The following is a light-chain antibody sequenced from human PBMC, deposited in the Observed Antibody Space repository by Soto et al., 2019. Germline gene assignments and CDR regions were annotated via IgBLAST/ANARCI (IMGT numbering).Light chain of an antibody. CDR1: STNIGAGYD. CDR3: QSYDSSRSGWV. Sequence: QSVLTQPPSVSGAPGQSVTISCTGSSTNIGAGYDVSWYQQHPGKAPKLLICGNSNRPSGVPDRFSGSKSGTTASLAITGLQAEDEADYYCQSYDSSRSGWVFGGGTQLTVL. V-gene: IGLV1-40*01. J-gene: IGLJ3*02. CDR2: GNS.